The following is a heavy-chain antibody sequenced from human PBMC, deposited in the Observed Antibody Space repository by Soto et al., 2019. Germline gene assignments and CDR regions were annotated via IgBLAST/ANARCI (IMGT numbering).Heavy chain of an antibody. J-gene: IGHJ4*02. Sequence: EVQLVESGGGLVQPGGSLRLSCAGSGFTFSNYWMHWVRQAPGKGLEWVSRIVHDGPTDYADSVRCRFTISRDNAENTLYLKMNSLRPEDTAVYYCVRDSHGDYWGQGTLVTVSS. CDR3: VRDSHGDY. V-gene: IGHV3-74*01. CDR1: GFTFSNYW. CDR2: IVHDGPT.